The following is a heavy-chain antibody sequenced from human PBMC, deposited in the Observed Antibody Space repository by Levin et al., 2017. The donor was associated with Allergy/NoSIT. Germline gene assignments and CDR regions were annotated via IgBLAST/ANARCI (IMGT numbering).Heavy chain of an antibody. J-gene: IGHJ5*02. CDR3: ARAGGENTRPQDLDR. Sequence: NASETLSLTCTVSGGSITSNYWSWIRQPPGKGLEWIGDIRYSGTTNYSPSLKSRVTISTDTSKNQFSLKLKSVTAADTAVYYCARAGGENTRPQDLDRWGPGILVIVSS. V-gene: IGHV4-59*01. CDR1: GGSITSNY. D-gene: IGHD6-25*01. CDR2: IRYSGTT.